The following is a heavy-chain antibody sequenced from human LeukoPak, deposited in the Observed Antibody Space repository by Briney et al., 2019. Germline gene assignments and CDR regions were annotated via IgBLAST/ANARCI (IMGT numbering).Heavy chain of an antibody. CDR1: GFTLSTYT. V-gene: IGHV3-30*04. D-gene: IGHD5-18*01. J-gene: IGHJ4*02. CDR3: ARGSGYSYGFTGRERTKSRLDY. Sequence: GGSLRLSCAASGFTLSTYTMNWVRQAPGKGLEWVAVISYDGSNKYYADSVKGRFTISRDSSKNTLYLQMNSLRAEDTAVYYCARGSGYSYGFTGRERTKSRLDYWGQGTLVTVSS. CDR2: ISYDGSNK.